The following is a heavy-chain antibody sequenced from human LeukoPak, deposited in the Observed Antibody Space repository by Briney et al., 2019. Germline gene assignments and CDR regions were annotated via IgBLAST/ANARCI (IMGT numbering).Heavy chain of an antibody. V-gene: IGHV1-46*01. CDR2: INPSGGST. CDR3: ARGQATVADAFDI. D-gene: IGHD4-23*01. CDR1: GYTFTSYY. Sequence: ASVTVSCTASGYTFTSYYMHWVQQAPGQGLEWMGIINPSGGSTSYAQKFQGRVTMTRDTSTSTVYMELSSLRSEDTAVYYCARGQATVADAFDIWGQGTMVTVSS. J-gene: IGHJ3*02.